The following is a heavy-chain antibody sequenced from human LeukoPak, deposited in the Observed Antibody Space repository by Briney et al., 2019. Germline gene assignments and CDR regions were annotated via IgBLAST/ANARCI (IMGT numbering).Heavy chain of an antibody. Sequence: PSETLSLTCAVSGGSISSGGYSWSWIRQPPGKGLEWIGYIYHSGSTYYNPSLKSRVTISVDRSKNQFSLKLSSVTAADTAVYYCAREATRANYYYGMDVWGQGTTVTVSS. CDR2: IYHSGST. CDR3: AREATRANYYYGMDV. CDR1: GGSISSGGYS. J-gene: IGHJ6*02. D-gene: IGHD5-12*01. V-gene: IGHV4-30-2*01.